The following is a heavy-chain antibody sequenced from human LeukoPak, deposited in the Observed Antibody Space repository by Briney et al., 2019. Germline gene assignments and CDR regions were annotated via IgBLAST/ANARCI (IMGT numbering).Heavy chain of an antibody. J-gene: IGHJ4*02. V-gene: IGHV1-2*02. CDR3: AAPPPGDY. Sequence: ASVSVACKADGYTFTDYYMNWERQVPRQGLKWMGWINPDSRATNYAQKFQDRVTMTRDTSISTAYMELSSLTSDDTAVYYCAAPPPGDYWGQGTLVTVSS. CDR1: GYTFTDYY. CDR2: INPDSRAT. D-gene: IGHD7-27*01.